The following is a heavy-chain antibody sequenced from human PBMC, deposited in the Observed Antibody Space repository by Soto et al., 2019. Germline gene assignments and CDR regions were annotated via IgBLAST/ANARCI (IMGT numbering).Heavy chain of an antibody. CDR2: ISGSGIST. CDR1: GFTFRSYA. Sequence: DVQLLESGGGLVQPGGSLRLSCAASGFTFRSYAMSWVRQAPGKGLEWVSGISGSGISTHYADSVKGRFTVSRDNSKNTLSLQMSSRRAEDAAVYNCAKEPVGPDWYFDRWGRGTLVTVSS. V-gene: IGHV3-23*01. CDR3: AKEPVGPDWYFDR. J-gene: IGHJ2*01.